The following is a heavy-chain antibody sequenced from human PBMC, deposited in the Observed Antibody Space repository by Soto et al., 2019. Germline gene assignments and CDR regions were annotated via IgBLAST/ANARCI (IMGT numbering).Heavy chain of an antibody. Sequence: ASVKVSCKASGGTFSSYAISWVRQAPGQGLEWMGWINPNSGGTNYAQKFQGRVTMTRDTSISTAYMELSRLRSDDTAVYYCARSSSSWSRGFDYWGQGTLVTVSS. D-gene: IGHD6-13*01. CDR1: GGTFSSYA. CDR2: INPNSGGT. CDR3: ARSSSSWSRGFDY. V-gene: IGHV1-2*02. J-gene: IGHJ4*02.